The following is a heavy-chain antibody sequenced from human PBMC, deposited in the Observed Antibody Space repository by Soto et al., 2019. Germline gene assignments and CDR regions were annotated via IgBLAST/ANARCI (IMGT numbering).Heavy chain of an antibody. CDR2: IWYDGSNK. CDR1: GFTFSSYG. Sequence: VQLVESGGGVVQPGRSLRLSCAASGFTFSSYGMHWVRQAPGKGLEWVAVIWYDGSNKYYADSVKGRFTISRDNSKNTLYLQMNSLRAEDTAVYYCARDDSSGYYPSYYYYYGMDVWDQGTTVTVSS. CDR3: ARDDSSGYYPSYYYYYGMDV. D-gene: IGHD3-22*01. J-gene: IGHJ6*02. V-gene: IGHV3-33*01.